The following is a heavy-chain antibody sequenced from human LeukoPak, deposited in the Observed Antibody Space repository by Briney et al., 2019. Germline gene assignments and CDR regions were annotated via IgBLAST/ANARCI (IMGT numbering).Heavy chain of an antibody. CDR1: GFTFSSYA. Sequence: GGSLRLSCAASGFTFSSYAMSWVRQAPGKGLEWVPAISGSGGSTYYADSVKGRFTISRDNSKNTLYLQMNSLRAEDTAVYYCAKDQWLVHGRGQFDYWGQGTLVTVSS. V-gene: IGHV3-23*01. CDR3: AKDQWLVHGRGQFDY. J-gene: IGHJ4*02. D-gene: IGHD6-19*01. CDR2: ISGSGGST.